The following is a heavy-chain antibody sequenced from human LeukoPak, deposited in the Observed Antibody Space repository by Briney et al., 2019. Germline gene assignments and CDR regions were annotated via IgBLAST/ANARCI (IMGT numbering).Heavy chain of an antibody. CDR3: ARGDRGPYYDFWSGYLSSVDTNPYFDY. Sequence: PSETLSLTCTVSGGSISSSSYYWGWIRQPPGKGLEWIVSIYYSGSTNYNPSLKSRVTISVDTSKNQFSLKLSSVTAADTAVYYCARGDRGPYYDFWSGYLSSVDTNPYFDYWGQGTLVTVSS. D-gene: IGHD3-3*01. CDR2: IYYSGST. J-gene: IGHJ4*02. V-gene: IGHV4-39*07. CDR1: GGSISSSSYY.